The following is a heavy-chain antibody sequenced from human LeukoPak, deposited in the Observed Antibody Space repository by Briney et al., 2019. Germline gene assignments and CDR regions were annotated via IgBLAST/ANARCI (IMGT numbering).Heavy chain of an antibody. J-gene: IGHJ6*03. CDR1: GFSFGSYW. CDR3: ARGFIGSGWSDDYYMDV. D-gene: IGHD6-19*01. V-gene: IGHV3-7*01. CDR2: INKDGSEK. Sequence: TGGSLRLSCAASGFSFGSYWMTWVRQCRGKGLEGVANINKDGSEKYYVASVKGRFTISRDNAKNSLYLKMNSLRAEDTAVYYCARGFIGSGWSDDYYMDVWGKGTTVTVSS.